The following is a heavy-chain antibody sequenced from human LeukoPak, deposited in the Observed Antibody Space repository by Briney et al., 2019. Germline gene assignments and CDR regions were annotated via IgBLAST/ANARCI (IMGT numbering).Heavy chain of an antibody. CDR1: GYTLTELS. J-gene: IGHJ4*02. D-gene: IGHD3-3*01. CDR2: FDPEDGET. CDR3: ATSNPITIFGVVIVNFDY. Sequence: GASVKVSCKVSGYTLTELSMHWVRQAPGKGLEWMGGFDPEDGETIYAQKFQGRVTMTEDTSTDTAYMELSSLRSEDTAVYYCATSNPITIFGVVIVNFDYWGQGTLVTVSS. V-gene: IGHV1-24*01.